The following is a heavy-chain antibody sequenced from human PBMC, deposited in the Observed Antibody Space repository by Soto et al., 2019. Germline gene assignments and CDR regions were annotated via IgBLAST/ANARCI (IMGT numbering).Heavy chain of an antibody. V-gene: IGHV4-39*01. J-gene: IGHJ6*02. CDR1: GGSISSSSYY. Sequence: SETLSLTCTVSGGSISSSSYYWGWIRQPPGKGLEWIGTTYYSGSTSYNPSLKSRVTISVDTSKNQFSLKLSSVTAADTAVYYCARRLYYDSSGFEGGGMDVWGQGTTVTVSS. D-gene: IGHD3-22*01. CDR2: TYYSGST. CDR3: ARRLYYDSSGFEGGGMDV.